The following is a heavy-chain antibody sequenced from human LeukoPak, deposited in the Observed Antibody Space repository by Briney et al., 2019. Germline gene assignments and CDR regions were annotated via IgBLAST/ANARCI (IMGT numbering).Heavy chain of an antibody. CDR2: ITNSAGST. J-gene: IGHJ4*02. D-gene: IGHD2-2*02. V-gene: IGHV3-23*01. CDR1: GFTFTTYP. Sequence: PGGSLRLSCAASGFTFTTYPMSWVRRAPGKGLEWFSGITNSAGSTYYADSVKGRFTISRDNSKNTVYLQMNSLRAEDTAVYYCAKDAIPQIGLFDYWGQGTLVTVSS. CDR3: AKDAIPQIGLFDY.